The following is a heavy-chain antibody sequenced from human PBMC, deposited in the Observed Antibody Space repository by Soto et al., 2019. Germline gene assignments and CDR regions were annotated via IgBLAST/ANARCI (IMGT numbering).Heavy chain of an antibody. CDR1: GFTFDDYA. J-gene: IGHJ4*02. CDR3: AKGGSGAVAGRTDY. D-gene: IGHD6-19*01. CDR2: ISWNSGDI. V-gene: IGHV3-9*01. Sequence: EVQLVESGGGLVQPGRSLRLSCAASGFTFDDYAMHWVRQVPGKGLEWVSGISWNSGDIGYADSVKGRFTISRDNAKNSLYLQMNILRAEDTALYYCAKGGSGAVAGRTDYWGQGALVTVSS.